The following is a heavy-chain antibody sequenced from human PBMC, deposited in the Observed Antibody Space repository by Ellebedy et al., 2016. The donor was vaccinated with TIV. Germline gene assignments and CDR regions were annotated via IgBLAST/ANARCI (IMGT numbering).Heavy chain of an antibody. J-gene: IGHJ6*02. Sequence: PGGSLRLSCAASGFNFNDYAMHWVRQRPGKGLEWVSGISWNSVVIGYADSVKGRFTISRDNAKNSLYVEMDSLRSEDTARYYCVNMPNPYLRGMDVWGQGTTVAVSS. D-gene: IGHD1-14*01. V-gene: IGHV3-9*01. CDR3: VNMPNPYLRGMDV. CDR2: ISWNSVVI. CDR1: GFNFNDYA.